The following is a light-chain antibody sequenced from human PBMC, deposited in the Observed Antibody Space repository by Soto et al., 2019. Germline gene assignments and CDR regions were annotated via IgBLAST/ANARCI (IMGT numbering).Light chain of an antibody. CDR2: DAS. CDR1: QSISSS. Sequence: DIPMTQSPSSLSTFVGDRVTITCRASQSISSSLNWYQQKPGKAPKLLIYDASGLQSGVPSRFSGSGSGTDFTLTIDSLQPEDSATYYCQQSYSNPRTFGQGTRLEIK. CDR3: QQSYSNPRT. J-gene: IGKJ5*01. V-gene: IGKV1-39*01.